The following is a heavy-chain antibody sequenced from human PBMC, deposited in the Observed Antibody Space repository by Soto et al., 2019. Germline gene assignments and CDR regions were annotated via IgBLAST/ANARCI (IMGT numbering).Heavy chain of an antibody. CDR1: GGSINSANYY. V-gene: IGHV4-39*01. CDR3: VRHQRYSSGWYLED. D-gene: IGHD6-19*01. J-gene: IGHJ4*02. CDR2: VYYRGTT. Sequence: SSETLSLTCTVSGGSINSANYYWGWIRQPPGKGLEWIGNVYYRGTTYYNPSLKGRVTISVDTSKNQFSLKLSSVTAADSAVFFCVRHQRYSSGWYLEDWGQGTPVTVAS.